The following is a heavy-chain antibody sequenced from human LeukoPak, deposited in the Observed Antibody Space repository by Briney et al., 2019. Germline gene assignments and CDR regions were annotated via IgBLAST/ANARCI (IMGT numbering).Heavy chain of an antibody. CDR3: ARHGGEDYVNTWFDP. CDR1: GASISNYY. Sequence: ETLSLTCTVSGASISNYYWTWIRQPPGKGLEWIGYIHASGSTNYNPSLKSRLTTSVDTSNNRLSLKLSSLTAADTAAYYCARHGGEDYVNTWFDPWGQGTLVTVSS. J-gene: IGHJ5*02. CDR2: IHASGST. V-gene: IGHV4-4*08. D-gene: IGHD3-16*01.